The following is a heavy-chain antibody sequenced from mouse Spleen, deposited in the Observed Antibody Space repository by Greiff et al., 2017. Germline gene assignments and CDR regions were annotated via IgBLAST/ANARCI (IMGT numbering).Heavy chain of an antibody. CDR3: TVDSSGYGFAY. CDR2: IRLKSDNYAT. V-gene: IGHV6-3*01. CDR1: GFTSSNYW. J-gene: IGHJ3*01. Sequence: EVQLVESGGGLVQPGGSMKLSCVASGFTSSNYWMNWVRQSPEKGLEWVAQIRLKSDNYATHYAESVKGRFTISRDDSKSSVYLQMNNLRAEDTGIYYCTVDSSGYGFAYWGQGTLVTVSA. D-gene: IGHD3-2*01.